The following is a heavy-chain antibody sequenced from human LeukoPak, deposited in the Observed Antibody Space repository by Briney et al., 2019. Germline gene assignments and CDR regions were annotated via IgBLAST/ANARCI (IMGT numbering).Heavy chain of an antibody. J-gene: IGHJ4*02. V-gene: IGHV3-21*01. D-gene: IGHD6-6*01. Sequence: PGGSLRLSCAASGFTFSSYEMNWVRQAPGKGLEWVSSISSSSSYIYYADSVKGRFTISRDNAKNSLYLQMNSLRAEDTAVYYCARGPSPYSSSSNWGQGTLVTVSS. CDR3: ARGPSPYSSSSN. CDR1: GFTFSSYE. CDR2: ISSSSSYI.